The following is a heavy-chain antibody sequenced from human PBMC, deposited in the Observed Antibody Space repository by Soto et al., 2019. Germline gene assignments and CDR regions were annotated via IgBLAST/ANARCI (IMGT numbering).Heavy chain of an antibody. J-gene: IGHJ6*02. CDR2: IFYSGST. CDR1: GGSLSRGGYL. CDR3: AVSRDGYSMDV. Sequence: SENPSLPCTVSGGSLSRGGYLWSWTRQHPGKGLELIGYIFYSGSTYYNPSLKSRVTISVDTSKDQFSLKLSSLTAADTAVYYCAVSRDGYSMDVWAQGTTVTVSS. V-gene: IGHV4-31*03. D-gene: IGHD2-2*01.